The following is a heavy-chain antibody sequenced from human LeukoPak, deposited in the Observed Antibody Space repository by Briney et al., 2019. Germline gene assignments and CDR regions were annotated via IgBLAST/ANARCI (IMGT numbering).Heavy chain of an antibody. CDR2: ISSSGSTI. V-gene: IGHV3-48*03. Sequence: GGSLGLSCAASGFTFSSYEMNWVRQVPGKGLEWVSYISSSGSTIYYADSVKGRFTISRDNAKNSLYLQMNSLRAEDTAVYYCASLDYGSGSSDDAFDIWGQGTMVTVSS. D-gene: IGHD3-10*01. CDR1: GFTFSSYE. J-gene: IGHJ3*02. CDR3: ASLDYGSGSSDDAFDI.